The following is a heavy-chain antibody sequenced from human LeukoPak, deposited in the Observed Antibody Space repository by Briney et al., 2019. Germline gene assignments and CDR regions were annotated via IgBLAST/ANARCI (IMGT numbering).Heavy chain of an antibody. CDR3: ARAPIVVVPAAPHDAFDI. V-gene: IGHV4-31*03. Sequence: SETLSLTCTVSGGSISSGAYYWSWIRQHPGKGLEWIGYIYYSGSTYYNPSLKSRVTISVDTSKNQFSLKLSSVTAADTAVYYCARAPIVVVPAAPHDAFDIWGQGTMVTVSS. J-gene: IGHJ3*02. CDR1: GGSISSGAYY. D-gene: IGHD2-2*01. CDR2: IYYSGST.